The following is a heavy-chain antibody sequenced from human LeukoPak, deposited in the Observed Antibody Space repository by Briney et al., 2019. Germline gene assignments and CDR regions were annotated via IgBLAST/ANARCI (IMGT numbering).Heavy chain of an antibody. CDR1: GFTFSSYW. CDR2: INSDGSST. CDR3: ARIQGYSYGYYDG. V-gene: IGHV3-74*01. D-gene: IGHD5-18*01. J-gene: IGHJ4*02. Sequence: GGSLRLSCAASGFTFSSYWMHWVRQAPGKRLVWVSRINSDGSSTSYADSVKGRFTISRDNAKNTLYLQMNSLRAEDTAVYYCARIQGYSYGYYDGWGQGTLVTVSS.